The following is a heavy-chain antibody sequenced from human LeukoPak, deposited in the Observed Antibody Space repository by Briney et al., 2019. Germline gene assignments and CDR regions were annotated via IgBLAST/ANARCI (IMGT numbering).Heavy chain of an antibody. CDR2: ISFDGTNK. CDR1: GFTFSSYA. J-gene: IGHJ4*02. CDR3: ARDPSSLRDSFDY. Sequence: PGGSLRLSCAASGFTFSSYAMHWVRQAPGQGLEWVAVISFDGTNKYYADSVKGRFTISRDNSKNTLYLQMNSLRAEDTAVYYCARDPSSLRDSFDYWGQGTLVTVSS. V-gene: IGHV3-30-3*01.